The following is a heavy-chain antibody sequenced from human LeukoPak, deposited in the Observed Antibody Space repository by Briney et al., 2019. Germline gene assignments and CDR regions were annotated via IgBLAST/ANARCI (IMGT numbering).Heavy chain of an antibody. Sequence: SVNVSRKASGGTFSSYAISSVRQAPGPRLEWMGGIIPMFGTENYAQKIQGRVTITTEESTSTAYMELSCLGSEDTAMYYCARVFASGGGISCSYYYYWGQGTLVTVSS. CDR2: IIPMFGTE. CDR1: GGTFSSYA. D-gene: IGHD1-26*01. CDR3: ARVFASGGGISCSYYYY. J-gene: IGHJ4*02. V-gene: IGHV1-69*05.